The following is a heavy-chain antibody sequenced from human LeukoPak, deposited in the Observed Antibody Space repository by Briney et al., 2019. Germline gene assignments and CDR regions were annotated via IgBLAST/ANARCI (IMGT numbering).Heavy chain of an antibody. J-gene: IGHJ1*01. CDR3: ARGIPSAA. D-gene: IGHD6-13*01. V-gene: IGHV4-38-2*02. CDR1: GYSISSGYY. Sequence: SETLSLTCTVSGYSISSGYYWGWIRQPPGKGLEWIGSIYHSGSTYYNPSLKSRVTISVDRSKNQFSLKLSSVTAADTAVYYCARGIPSAAWGQGTLVTVSS. CDR2: IYHSGST.